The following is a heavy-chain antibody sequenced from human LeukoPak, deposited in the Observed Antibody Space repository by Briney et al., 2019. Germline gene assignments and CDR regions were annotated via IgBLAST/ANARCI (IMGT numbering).Heavy chain of an antibody. CDR2: INHSGST. CDR1: GGSFSGYY. CDR3: ARVACSGWCRDPTVRNRASLD. J-gene: IGHJ4*02. Sequence: SETLSLTCAVYGGSFSGYYWSWIRQPPGKGLEWIGEINHSGSTNYNPSLKSRVTISVDTSKNQFSLKLSSVTAADTAVYYCARVACSGWCRDPTVRNRASLDWGQGTLVTVSS. D-gene: IGHD6-19*01. V-gene: IGHV4-34*01.